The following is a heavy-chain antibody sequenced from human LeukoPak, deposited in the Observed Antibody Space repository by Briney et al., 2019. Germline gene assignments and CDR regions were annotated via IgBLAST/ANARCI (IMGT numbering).Heavy chain of an antibody. CDR1: GYTFTSYD. CDR2: MNPNSGNT. Sequence: ASVKVSCKASGYTFTSYDINWVRQATGQGLEWMGWMNPNSGNTGYAQKFQGRVTMTRNTSISTAYMELSSLRSEDTAVYYCARTGMNFYGSGSYYWFDPWGQGTLVTVPS. V-gene: IGHV1-8*01. D-gene: IGHD3-10*01. CDR3: ARTGMNFYGSGSYYWFDP. J-gene: IGHJ5*02.